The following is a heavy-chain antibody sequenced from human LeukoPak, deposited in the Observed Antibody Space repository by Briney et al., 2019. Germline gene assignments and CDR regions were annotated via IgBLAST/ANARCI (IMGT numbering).Heavy chain of an antibody. CDR3: ASQTTVPYAFDI. Sequence: VASVKVSCKASGGTFSSYAISWVRQAPGQGLEWMGGIIPIFGTANYAQKFQGRVTITADESTSTAYMELSSLRSEDTAVYYCASQTTVPYAFDIWAKGQWSPSLQ. J-gene: IGHJ3*02. V-gene: IGHV1-69*13. CDR1: GGTFSSYA. CDR2: IIPIFGTA. D-gene: IGHD4-17*01.